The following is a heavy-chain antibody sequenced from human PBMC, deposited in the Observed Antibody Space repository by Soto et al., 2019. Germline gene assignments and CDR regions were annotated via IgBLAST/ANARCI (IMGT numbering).Heavy chain of an antibody. CDR1: GYTFTSNG. D-gene: IGHD3-3*01. V-gene: IGHV1-18*01. CDR3: ARGGYNFWSGYSYYFDY. J-gene: IGHJ4*02. CDR2: ISAYNGNT. Sequence: ASVKVSCKACGYTFTSNGISWVRQAPGQGLEWMGWISAYNGNTNYAQKLQGRVTMTTDTSTSTAYMELRSLRSDDTAVYYCARGGYNFWSGYSYYFDYWGQGTLVNVSS.